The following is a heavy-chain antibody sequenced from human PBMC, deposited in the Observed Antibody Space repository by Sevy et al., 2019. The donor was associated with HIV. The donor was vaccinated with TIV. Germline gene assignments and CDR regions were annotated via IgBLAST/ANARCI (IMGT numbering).Heavy chain of an antibody. CDR1: GFTFSSYA. CDR2: IRGSGGST. J-gene: IGHJ4*02. Sequence: GGSLRLSCAASGFTFSSYAMSWVRQAPGKGLEWVSDIRGSGGSTYYVYSVKGRFTISRDNSKNTLYLQMNSLRAEDTAVYYCAKARGGGYRDGYFDYWGQGTLVTVSS. V-gene: IGHV3-23*01. CDR3: AKARGGGYRDGYFDY. D-gene: IGHD1-26*01.